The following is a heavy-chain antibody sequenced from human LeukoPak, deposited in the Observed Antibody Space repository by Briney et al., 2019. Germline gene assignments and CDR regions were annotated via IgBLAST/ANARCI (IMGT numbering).Heavy chain of an antibody. V-gene: IGHV4-4*02. CDR2: IYHSGST. CDR3: ARISSVIPAAPGWFDP. D-gene: IGHD2-2*01. J-gene: IGHJ5*02. CDR1: GGSISSNNW. Sequence: SETLSLTCAVSGGSISSNNWWRWVRQPPGEGLEWIGEIYHSGSTNYNPSLKSRVTISVDKSKNQFSLKLSSVIAADTAVYYCARISSVIPAAPGWFDPWGQGTLVTVSS.